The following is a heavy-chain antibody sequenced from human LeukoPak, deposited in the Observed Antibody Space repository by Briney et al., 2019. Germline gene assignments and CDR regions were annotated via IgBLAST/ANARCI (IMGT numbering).Heavy chain of an antibody. CDR2: IYYSGRT. D-gene: IGHD6-6*01. Sequence: PSETLSLTCTVSGGSISSYYWSWIRQPPGKGLEWIGYIYYSGRTNYNPSLKSRVTISVDTSKNQFSLKLSSVTAADTAVYYCARGLAARPIPFDYWGQGTLVTVSS. CDR1: GGSISSYY. V-gene: IGHV4-59*01. J-gene: IGHJ4*02. CDR3: ARGLAARPIPFDY.